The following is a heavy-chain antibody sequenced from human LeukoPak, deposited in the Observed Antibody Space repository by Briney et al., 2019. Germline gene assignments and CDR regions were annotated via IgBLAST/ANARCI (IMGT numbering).Heavy chain of an antibody. V-gene: IGHV4-34*01. CDR1: GGSFSGYY. CDR2: INHSGST. Sequence: PSETLSLTCAVYGGSFSGYYWSWIRQPPGKGLEWIGEINHSGSTNYNPSLKSRVTISVYTSKNQFSPKLSSVTAAVTAVYYCARGQQKVDYWGQGTLVTVSS. CDR3: ARGQQKVDY. J-gene: IGHJ4*02.